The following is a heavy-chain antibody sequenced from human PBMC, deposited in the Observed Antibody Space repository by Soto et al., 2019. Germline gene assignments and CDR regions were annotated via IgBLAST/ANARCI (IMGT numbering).Heavy chain of an antibody. V-gene: IGHV4-59*01. CDR2: LYYGRSA. CDR1: GDSISSYY. Sequence: QVQLQESGPGLVKPSETLSLTCAVSGDSISSYYCMWIRQPPGKGLESIGYLYYGRSANSNPSLKIRVTLSVDTSTNQCSLTLSSMTAADTAVYYCALRSMAVVPEYWGQGTLVTVSS. D-gene: IGHD3-22*01. CDR3: ALRSMAVVPEY. J-gene: IGHJ4*02.